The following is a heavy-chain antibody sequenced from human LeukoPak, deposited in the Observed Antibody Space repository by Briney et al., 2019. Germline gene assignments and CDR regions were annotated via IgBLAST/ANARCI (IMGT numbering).Heavy chain of an antibody. V-gene: IGHV4-34*01. J-gene: IGHJ6*03. CDR2: INHSGST. D-gene: IGHD3-16*01. CDR1: GGSFSGYY. CDR3: ARVVDPGGYYYFYYMDV. Sequence: SEALSLTCAVYGGSFSGYYWSWIRQPPGKGLEWIGEINHSGSTNYNPSLKSRVTISVDTSKNQLSLKLSSVTAADTAVYYCARVVDPGGYYYFYYMDVWGKGTTVTVSS.